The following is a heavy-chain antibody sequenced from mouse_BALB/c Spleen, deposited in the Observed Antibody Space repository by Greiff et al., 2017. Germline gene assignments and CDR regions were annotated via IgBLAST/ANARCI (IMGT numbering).Heavy chain of an antibody. J-gene: IGHJ2*01. CDR2: ISNGGGST. CDR1: GFTFSSYT. CDR3: ARHAYGNYGFDD. D-gene: IGHD2-1*01. Sequence: EVKLVESGGGLVQPGGSLKLSCAASGFTFSSYTMSWVRQTPEKRLEWVAYISNGGGSTYYPDTVKGRFTISRDNAKNTLYLQMSSLKSEDTAMYYCARHAYGNYGFDDWGQGTTRTVSS. V-gene: IGHV5-12-2*01.